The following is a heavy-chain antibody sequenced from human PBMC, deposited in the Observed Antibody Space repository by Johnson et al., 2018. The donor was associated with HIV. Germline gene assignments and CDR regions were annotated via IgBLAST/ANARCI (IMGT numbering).Heavy chain of an antibody. CDR1: GFTFSNFG. CDR3: ANDFWSGSGI. J-gene: IGHJ3*02. V-gene: IGHV3-33*06. CDR2: IWYDGSNK. Sequence: QMQLVESGGGVVQPGRSLRLSCAASGFTFSNFGMRWVRQAPGKGLEWVAVIWYDGSNKYYADSVKGRFTISRDNSKSTLYLQMNSLRAEDTAVYYCANDFWSGSGIWGQGTMVTVSS. D-gene: IGHD3-3*01.